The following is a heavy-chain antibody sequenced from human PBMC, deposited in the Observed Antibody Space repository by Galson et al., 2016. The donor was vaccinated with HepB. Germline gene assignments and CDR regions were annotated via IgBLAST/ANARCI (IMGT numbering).Heavy chain of an antibody. Sequence: ETLSLTCTVSGGSIRSYYWSWIRQSPGTGLEWIGCISDSGSTNHNPSLKSRVTISIDMSKNQFSLKLSSVTAADTAVYYCARGGRDRYDFWSGHYGSSWFDPWGQGTLVTVSS. CDR3: ARGGRDRYDFWSGHYGSSWFDP. CDR1: GGSIRSYY. CDR2: ISDSGST. D-gene: IGHD3-3*01. J-gene: IGHJ5*02. V-gene: IGHV4-59*01.